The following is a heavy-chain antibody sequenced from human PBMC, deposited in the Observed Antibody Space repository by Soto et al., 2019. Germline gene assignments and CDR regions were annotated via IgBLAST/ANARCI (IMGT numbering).Heavy chain of an antibody. CDR1: GFTFSSYA. V-gene: IGHV3-30-3*01. CDR3: ARDLGPGWYYYDSSGRGDLDY. D-gene: IGHD3-22*01. J-gene: IGHJ4*02. Sequence: PGGSLRLSCAASGFTFSSYAMHWVRQAPGKGLEWVAVISYDGSNKYYADSVKGRFTISRDNSKNTLYLQMNSLRAEDTAVYYCARDLGPGWYYYDSSGRGDLDYWGQGTLVTVS. CDR2: ISYDGSNK.